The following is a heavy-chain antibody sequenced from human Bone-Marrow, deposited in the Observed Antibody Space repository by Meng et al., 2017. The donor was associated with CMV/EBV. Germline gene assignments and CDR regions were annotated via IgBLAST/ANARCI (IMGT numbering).Heavy chain of an antibody. V-gene: IGHV3-49*04. CDR2: IRSKAYGGTT. CDR3: TSHGFGQN. CDR1: GFTFGDYA. Sequence: GGSLRLSCTASGFTFGDYAMSWVRQAPGRGLEWVGFIRSKAYGGTTEYAASVKGRFTISRDDSKSIAYLQMNSLKTEDTAVYYCTSHGFGQNWGQGTLVTVSS. D-gene: IGHD3-10*01. J-gene: IGHJ4*02.